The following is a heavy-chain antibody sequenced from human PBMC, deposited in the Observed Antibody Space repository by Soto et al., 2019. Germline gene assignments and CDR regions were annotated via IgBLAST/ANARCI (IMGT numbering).Heavy chain of an antibody. V-gene: IGHV4-30-4*01. Sequence: SETLSLTCTVSGGSISSGSYYWSWSRQRPGQGLEWIGYISYSGSTYYNPSLKSRATISVDTSKNQFSLKVSSVTATDTAVYYCARDYRSGYDNWGQGILVTVSS. J-gene: IGHJ4*02. CDR1: GGSISSGSYY. D-gene: IGHD6-19*01. CDR3: ARDYRSGYDN. CDR2: ISYSGST.